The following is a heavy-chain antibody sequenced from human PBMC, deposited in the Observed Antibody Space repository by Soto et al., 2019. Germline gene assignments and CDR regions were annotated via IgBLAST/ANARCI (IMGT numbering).Heavy chain of an antibody. J-gene: IGHJ5*02. CDR1: GFTFSSYA. Sequence: GGSLRLSCSASGFTFSSYAMHWVRQAPGKGLKYVSAITNDGGATYYVDSVKGRFTISRDNSQNTLFLQMSSPRAEDTAVYYCVKSPESTFSIFGPTWFDPWGQGTLVTVSS. D-gene: IGHD3-3*01. CDR2: ITNDGGAT. CDR3: VKSPESTFSIFGPTWFDP. V-gene: IGHV3-64D*06.